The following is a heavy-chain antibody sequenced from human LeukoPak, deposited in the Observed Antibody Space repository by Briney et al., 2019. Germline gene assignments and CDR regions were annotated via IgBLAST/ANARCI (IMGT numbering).Heavy chain of an antibody. D-gene: IGHD6-6*01. CDR2: IYYSGIT. V-gene: IGHV4-59*01. J-gene: IGHJ4*02. Sequence: SETLSLTCTVSGGSISSYYWTWIRQPPGKGLEWIGYIYYSGITNHNPSLKSRVTISVDTSKNQFSLKLTSVTAADTAMYYCARSDSSSLPSDYWGQGTLVTVSS. CDR1: GGSISSYY. CDR3: ARSDSSSLPSDY.